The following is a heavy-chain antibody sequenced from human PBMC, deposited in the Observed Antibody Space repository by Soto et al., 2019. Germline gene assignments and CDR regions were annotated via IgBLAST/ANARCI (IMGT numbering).Heavy chain of an antibody. Sequence: HLVESGGGLVKPGGSLRLSCAASGFTFSNAGMSWVRQAPGKGLEWVGRIKGEADGGTTDYAAPVKGRITISRDHSKDTLYLQMNSLKTEDTAVYYCTTGLSNGYYNFDYWGQGTPVTVSS. CDR2: IKGEADGGTT. CDR3: TTGLSNGYYNFDY. J-gene: IGHJ4*02. D-gene: IGHD3-22*01. V-gene: IGHV3-15*01. CDR1: GFTFSNAG.